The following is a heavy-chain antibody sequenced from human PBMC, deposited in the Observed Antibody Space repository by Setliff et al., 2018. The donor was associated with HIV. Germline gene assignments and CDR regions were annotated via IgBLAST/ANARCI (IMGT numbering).Heavy chain of an antibody. J-gene: IGHJ4*02. CDR3: AAQGVL. CDR2: ISSSGTTT. V-gene: IGHV3-11*04. Sequence: PGGSLRLSCADSGFIFSDYFMTWVRQAPGKGLEWLCYISSSGTTTYYGDSVKGRFTISRDNAKNSVHLQMNSLRVEDTAVYFCAAQGVLWGQGTQVTVSS. CDR1: GFIFSDYF.